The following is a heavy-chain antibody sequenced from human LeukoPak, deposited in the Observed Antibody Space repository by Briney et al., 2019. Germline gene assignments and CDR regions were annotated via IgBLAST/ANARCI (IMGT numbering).Heavy chain of an antibody. D-gene: IGHD6-6*01. CDR3: ARTKYLTYYFDS. J-gene: IGHJ4*02. V-gene: IGHV4-59*08. CDR2: MYYGGTT. CDR1: GGSINSYY. Sequence: SETLSLTCTVSGGSINSYYWTWFRQPPGKGLEWIGYMYYGGTTNYNPSLKTRVTISVDTSKSHFSLKLSSVTAADTAIYYCARTKYLTYYFDSWGQGTLVTVSS.